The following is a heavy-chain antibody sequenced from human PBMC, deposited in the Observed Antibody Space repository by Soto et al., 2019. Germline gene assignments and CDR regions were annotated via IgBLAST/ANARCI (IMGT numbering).Heavy chain of an antibody. CDR2: IHPNTGGK. Sequence: QVQLVQSGAEVKKPGASVKVSCMASGYTFTGYLIHWVREVPGQGLEYMGWIHPNTGGKDYAQKFQGRCTMARDTSISTVFLELKSRTSDDTAVYYCARVASWAARDWFVPWGQGTLVTVSS. CDR3: ARVASWAARDWFVP. D-gene: IGHD2-15*01. J-gene: IGHJ5*02. CDR1: GYTFTGYL. V-gene: IGHV1-2*02.